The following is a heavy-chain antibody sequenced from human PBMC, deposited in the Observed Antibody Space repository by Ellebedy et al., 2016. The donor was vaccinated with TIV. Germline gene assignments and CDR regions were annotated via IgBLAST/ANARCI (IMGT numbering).Heavy chain of an antibody. D-gene: IGHD3-22*01. CDR1: GFTFSSYG. CDR2: KWYDGSNK. Sequence: GGSLRLSCAASGFTFSSYGMHWVRQAPGKGLEWVAVKWYDGSNKYYADSVKGRFTISRDNSKNTLYLQMNSLRAEDTAVYYCARDDYDSSGYYYDAFDIWGQGTMVTVSS. J-gene: IGHJ3*02. V-gene: IGHV3-33*08. CDR3: ARDDYDSSGYYYDAFDI.